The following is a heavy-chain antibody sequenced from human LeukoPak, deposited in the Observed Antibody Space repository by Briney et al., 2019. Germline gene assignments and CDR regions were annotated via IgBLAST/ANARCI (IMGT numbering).Heavy chain of an antibody. CDR1: GYTFTSYG. V-gene: IGHV1-18*04. CDR2: ISAYNGNT. Sequence: ASVKVSCKASGYTFTSYGISWVRQAPGQGLEWMGWISAYNGNTNYAQKLQGRVTMTTGTSTSTAYMELRSLRSDDTAVYYCARDRDIVVVPAARYYYCGMDVWGKGTTVTVSS. D-gene: IGHD2-2*01. CDR3: ARDRDIVVVPAARYYYCGMDV. J-gene: IGHJ6*04.